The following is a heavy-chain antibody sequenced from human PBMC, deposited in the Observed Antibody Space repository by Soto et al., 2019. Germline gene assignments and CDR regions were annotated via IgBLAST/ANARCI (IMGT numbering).Heavy chain of an antibody. Sequence: PGGSLRLSCTASGFSCSDYYMSWIRQSPGKGLEWIAYISSASDYSTYADSVKGRVTISRDNAKSSLYLQLNNVRPDDTALYFCARHDYSNEHWFDTWGLGTPVTVSS. CDR2: ISSASDYS. V-gene: IGHV3-11*06. CDR1: GFSCSDYY. J-gene: IGHJ5*02. D-gene: IGHD4-4*01. CDR3: ARHDYSNEHWFDT.